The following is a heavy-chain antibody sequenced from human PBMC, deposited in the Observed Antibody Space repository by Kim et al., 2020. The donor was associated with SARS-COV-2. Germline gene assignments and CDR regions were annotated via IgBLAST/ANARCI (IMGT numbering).Heavy chain of an antibody. D-gene: IGHD4-17*01. Sequence: ASVKVSCKASGYTFTSYAMHWVRQAPGQRLEWMGWINAGNGNTKYSQKFQGRVTITRDTSASTAYMELSSLRSEDTAVYYCARETYLSLYGDLGHWFDPWGQGTLVTVSS. CDR1: GYTFTSYA. CDR3: ARETYLSLYGDLGHWFDP. CDR2: INAGNGNT. V-gene: IGHV1-3*01. J-gene: IGHJ5*02.